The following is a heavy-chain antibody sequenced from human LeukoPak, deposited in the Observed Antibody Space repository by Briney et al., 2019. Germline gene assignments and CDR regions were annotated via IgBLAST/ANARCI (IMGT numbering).Heavy chain of an antibody. J-gene: IGHJ4*02. CDR2: IHHSGDT. Sequence: SETLSLTCTVSGGSISSGGFYWSWIRQPPGKGLEWIGYIHHSGDTYQNPSLKSRVTVSSDRSKNQFALKVTSVTAADTAVYYCATRGDYDLDYWGQGTLVTVSS. D-gene: IGHD3-22*01. V-gene: IGHV4-30-2*01. CDR1: GGSISSGGFY. CDR3: ATRGDYDLDY.